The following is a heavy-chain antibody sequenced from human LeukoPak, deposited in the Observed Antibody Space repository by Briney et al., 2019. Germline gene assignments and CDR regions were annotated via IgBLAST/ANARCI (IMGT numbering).Heavy chain of an antibody. CDR3: ARVVPAAISIIAAAGTGGMFDY. Sequence: SETLSLTCTVSGGSISSSSYYWGWIRQPPGKGLEWIGSIYYSGSTYYNPSLKSRVTISVDTSKNQFSLKLSSVTAADTAVYYCARVVPAAISIIAAAGTGGMFDYWGQGTLVTVSS. CDR1: GGSISSSSYY. V-gene: IGHV4-39*07. CDR2: IYYSGST. D-gene: IGHD6-13*01. J-gene: IGHJ4*02.